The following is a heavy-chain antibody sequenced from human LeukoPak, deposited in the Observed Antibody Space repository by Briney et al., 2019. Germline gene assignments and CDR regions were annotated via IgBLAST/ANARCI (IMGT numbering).Heavy chain of an antibody. J-gene: IGHJ4*02. CDR2: INPNSGGT. Sequence: GASVKVSCKASGYTFTGYYMLWVRQAPGQGLEWMGWINPNSGGTNYAQKLQGRVTMTTDTSTSTAYMELRSLRSDDTAVYYCARVRVTELELQNDYWGQGTLVTVSS. V-gene: IGHV1-2*02. D-gene: IGHD1-7*01. CDR1: GYTFTGYY. CDR3: ARVRVTELELQNDY.